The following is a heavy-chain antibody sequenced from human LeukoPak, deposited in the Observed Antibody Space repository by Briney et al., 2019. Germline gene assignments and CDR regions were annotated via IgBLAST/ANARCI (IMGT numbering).Heavy chain of an antibody. CDR2: VSSTGGNT. Sequence: GGSLRLSCAASGFTFSSYAMSWVRQVPGKGLEWVSTVSSTGGNTYYADSVKGRFSISRDNSMNTLDLQMNSLRAEDTAVYYCAKEPTYYYDSSSYQPYYFDFWGQGTLVTVSS. CDR1: GFTFSSYA. D-gene: IGHD3-22*01. CDR3: AKEPTYYYDSSSYQPYYFDF. J-gene: IGHJ4*02. V-gene: IGHV3-23*01.